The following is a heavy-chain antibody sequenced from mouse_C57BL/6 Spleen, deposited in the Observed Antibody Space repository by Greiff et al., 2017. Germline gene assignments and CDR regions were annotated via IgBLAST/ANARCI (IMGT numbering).Heavy chain of an antibody. Sequence: QVQLQQPGAELVKPGASVKLSCKASGYTFTSYWMHWVKQRPGQGLEWIGMIHPNSGSTNYNEKFKSKATLTVDKSSSTAYMQLSSLTSEDSAVYNCARADYRVHYFDYWGQGTTLTVSS. D-gene: IGHD2-12*01. CDR1: GYTFTSYW. CDR2: IHPNSGST. J-gene: IGHJ2*01. V-gene: IGHV1-64*01. CDR3: ARADYRVHYFDY.